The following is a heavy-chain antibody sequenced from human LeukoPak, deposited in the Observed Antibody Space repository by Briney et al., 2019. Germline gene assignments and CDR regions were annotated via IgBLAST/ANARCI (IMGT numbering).Heavy chain of an antibody. Sequence: PSETLSLTCTVSGGSISSYYWSWIRQPAGKGLEWIGRIYTSGSTNYNPSLKSRVTMSVDTSKNQFSLKLSSVTAADTAVYYCARVWNDFWSGYLHDAFDIWGQGTMVTVSS. D-gene: IGHD3-3*01. CDR1: GGSISSYY. CDR2: IYTSGST. V-gene: IGHV4-4*07. J-gene: IGHJ3*02. CDR3: ARVWNDFWSGYLHDAFDI.